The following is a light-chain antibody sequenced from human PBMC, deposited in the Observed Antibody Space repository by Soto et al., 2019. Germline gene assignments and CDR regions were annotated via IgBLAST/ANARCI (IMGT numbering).Light chain of an antibody. Sequence: DIQMTQSPSTLSASVGDRVTITCRASQSVSSWLAWYQQKLGKAPKLLIYKASNLESGVPSRFSGSGSGTEFTLTISSLQPDDFATYYCQQYNSYSFGGGTKVDIK. CDR2: KAS. CDR3: QQYNSYS. V-gene: IGKV1-5*03. J-gene: IGKJ4*01. CDR1: QSVSSW.